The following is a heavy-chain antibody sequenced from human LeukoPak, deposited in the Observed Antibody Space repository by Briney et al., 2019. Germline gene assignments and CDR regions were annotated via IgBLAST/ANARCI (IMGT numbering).Heavy chain of an antibody. J-gene: IGHJ3*02. CDR1: GYSISSSNW. CDR2: IYYSGST. D-gene: IGHD3-22*01. CDR3: ARSVYYYDSSGSETVGAFDI. Sequence: SETLSLTCAVSGYSISSSNWWGWIRQPPGKGLEWIGYIYYSGSTYYNPSLKSRVTMSVDTSKNQFSLKLSSVTAVDTAVYYCARSVYYYDSSGSETVGAFDILGQGTMVTVSS. V-gene: IGHV4-28*01.